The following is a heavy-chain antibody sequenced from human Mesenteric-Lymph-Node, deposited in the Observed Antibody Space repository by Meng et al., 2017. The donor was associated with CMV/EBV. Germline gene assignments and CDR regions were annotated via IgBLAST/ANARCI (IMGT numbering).Heavy chain of an antibody. CDR1: GFTFDDYG. D-gene: IGHD2-2*02. Sequence: GESLKISCAASGFTFDDYGMRWVRQAPGKGLEWVSGINWNGGSTGYADSVKGRFTISRDNAKNSLYLQMNSLRAEDTALYYCARDEAYCSSTSCYNFDYWGQGTLVTVSS. V-gene: IGHV3-20*04. J-gene: IGHJ4*02. CDR2: INWNGGST. CDR3: ARDEAYCSSTSCYNFDY.